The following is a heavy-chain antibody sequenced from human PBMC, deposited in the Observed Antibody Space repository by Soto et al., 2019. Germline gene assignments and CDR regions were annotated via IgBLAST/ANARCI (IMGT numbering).Heavy chain of an antibody. V-gene: IGHV3-74*01. J-gene: IGHJ4*02. CDR1: GFTFSSYW. Sequence: EVQLVESGGGLVQPGGSLRLSCAASGFTFSSYWMHWVRQAPGKGLEWVSRMNMDGNRVSYVDSVKGRCTISRDNAKKTFYMETNSARVEDTAVYYCVRGDGDRNDGHGYLGRHWGTGSLVTVSS. CDR3: VRGDGDRNDGHGYLGRH. CDR2: MNMDGNRV. D-gene: IGHD5-18*01.